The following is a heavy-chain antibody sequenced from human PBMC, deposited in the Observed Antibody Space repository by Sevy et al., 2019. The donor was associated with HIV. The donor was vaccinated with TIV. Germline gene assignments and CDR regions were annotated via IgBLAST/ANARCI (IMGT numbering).Heavy chain of an antibody. D-gene: IGHD6-13*01. CDR2: IDSDATTT. CDR1: GFTFSRYW. J-gene: IGHJ4*02. CDR3: ARADLGSSFFFDY. V-gene: IGHV3-74*01. Sequence: GGSLRLSCAASGFTFSRYWMHWVRQAPGKGLEWVSRIDSDATTTNYADSVKGRFTISRDNAKNTLFLEINSLRAEDTAAYYCARADLGSSFFFDYWGQGTLVTVSS.